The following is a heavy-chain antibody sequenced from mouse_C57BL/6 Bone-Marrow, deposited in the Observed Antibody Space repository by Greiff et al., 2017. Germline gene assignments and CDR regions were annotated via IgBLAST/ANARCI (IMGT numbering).Heavy chain of an antibody. CDR1: GFTFSDYY. V-gene: IGHV5-16*01. CDR3: ARAHYYYGSGAYYARDY. CDR2: INYDGSST. D-gene: IGHD1-1*01. Sequence: DVQLVESEGGLVQPGSSMKLSCTASGFTFSDYYMAWVRQVPEKGLEWVANINYDGSSTYYLDSLKSRFIISRDNAKNILYLQMSSLKSEDTATYYCARAHYYYGSGAYYARDYWGQGTSVTVAA. J-gene: IGHJ4*01.